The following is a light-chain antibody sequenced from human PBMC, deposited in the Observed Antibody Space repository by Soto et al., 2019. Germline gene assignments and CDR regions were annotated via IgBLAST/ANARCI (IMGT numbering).Light chain of an antibody. CDR2: DVS. CDR3: SSYTSTSTLDVL. J-gene: IGLJ2*01. V-gene: IGLV2-14*03. Sequence: QSVLTQPASVSGSPGQSITISCTGTSTDVGGYNYVSWYQQHPGKAPKLMIYDVSNRPSGVSNRFSGSKSGNTASLTISGLQPEDEADYYCSSYTSTSTLDVLFGGGTKVTVL. CDR1: STDVGGYNY.